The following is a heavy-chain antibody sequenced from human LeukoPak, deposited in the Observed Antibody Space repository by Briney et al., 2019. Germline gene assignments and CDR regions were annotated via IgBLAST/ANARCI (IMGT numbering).Heavy chain of an antibody. CDR1: GFTVSSNY. V-gene: IGHV3-53*01. D-gene: IGHD1-7*01. CDR2: IFGGDNP. CDR3: ARARAGTASDFDY. J-gene: IGHJ4*02. Sequence: GGSLRLSCAASGFTVSSNYMSWVRQAPGKGLEWVSVIFGGDNPDYADSVKGRFTISRDNSKNTLYLQMNSLRAEDAAVYYCARARAGTASDFDYWGQGTLVTVSS.